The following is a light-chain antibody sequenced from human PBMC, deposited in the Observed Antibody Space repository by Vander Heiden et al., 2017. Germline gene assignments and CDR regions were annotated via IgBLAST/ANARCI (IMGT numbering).Light chain of an antibody. CDR3: YSTDHNGDQV. J-gene: IGLJ3*02. CDR2: EDS. V-gene: IGLV3-10*01. CDR1: ALPKKY. Sequence: SYEFTQPPSVSVPPGQTARITCSGDALPKKYVYWYQQKSGQAPVLVIYEDSKRPSGIPERCSGSSSGTVATLTITGAQVDDEGDYYCYSTDHNGDQVFGGGTLLAVL.